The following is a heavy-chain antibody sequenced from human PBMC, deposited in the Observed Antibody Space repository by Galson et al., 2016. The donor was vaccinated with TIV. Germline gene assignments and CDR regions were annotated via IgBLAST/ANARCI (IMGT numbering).Heavy chain of an antibody. D-gene: IGHD3-10*01. J-gene: IGHJ6*02. CDR1: GFTFSIFA. CDR2: ISGGGGST. CDR3: AKVPSSGFSYYYGWDV. Sequence: SLRLSCAASGFTFSIFAMTWVRQAPGMGLEWVSAISGGGGSTYYADSVKGRFTISRDNPKNTLYVQMDSLRAEDTALYYCAKVPSSGFSYYYGWDVWGQGTTVTVS. V-gene: IGHV3-23*01.